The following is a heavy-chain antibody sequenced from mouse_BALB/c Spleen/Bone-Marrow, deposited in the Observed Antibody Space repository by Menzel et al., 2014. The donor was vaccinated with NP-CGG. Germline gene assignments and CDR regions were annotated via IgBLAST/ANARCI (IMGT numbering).Heavy chain of an antibody. J-gene: IGHJ1*01. V-gene: IGHV1-20*02. D-gene: IGHD1-1*01. Sequence: EVQLQQSGPELVKTGASVKISCKASGYSFTGYYMHWVKQSHGKSLEWIGYISCYNGATSYNQKFKGKATLTVDKSSSTAHMELRSLASEDSAVYYCARVTTDWYFDVWGAGTTVTVSS. CDR1: GYSFTGYY. CDR3: ARVTTDWYFDV. CDR2: ISCYNGAT.